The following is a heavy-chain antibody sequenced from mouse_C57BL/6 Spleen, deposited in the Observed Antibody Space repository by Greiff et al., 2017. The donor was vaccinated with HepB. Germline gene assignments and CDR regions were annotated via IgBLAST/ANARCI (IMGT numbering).Heavy chain of an antibody. J-gene: IGHJ3*01. CDR3: ASSITTVVAKGWFAY. Sequence: QVQLQQPGAELVKPGASVKLSCKASGYTFTSYWMQWVEQRPGQGLEWIGEIDPSDSYTNYNQKFKGKATLTVDTSSSTAYMQLSSLTSEDSAVYYCASSITTVVAKGWFAYWGQGTLVTVSA. V-gene: IGHV1-50*01. CDR2: IDPSDSYT. CDR1: GYTFTSYW. D-gene: IGHD1-1*01.